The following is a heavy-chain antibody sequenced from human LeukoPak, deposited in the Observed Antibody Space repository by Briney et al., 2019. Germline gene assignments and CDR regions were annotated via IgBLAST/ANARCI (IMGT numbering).Heavy chain of an antibody. CDR2: IYYSGST. CDR3: ARLQLGIPGHDAFDI. D-gene: IGHD7-27*01. CDR1: GGSFSGYY. Sequence: SETLSLTCAVYGGSFSGYYWSWIRQPPGKGLEWIGSIYYSGSTYYNPSLKSRVTISVDTSKNQFSLKLSSVTAADTAVYYRARLQLGIPGHDAFDIWCQGTMVTVSS. V-gene: IGHV4-34*01. J-gene: IGHJ3*02.